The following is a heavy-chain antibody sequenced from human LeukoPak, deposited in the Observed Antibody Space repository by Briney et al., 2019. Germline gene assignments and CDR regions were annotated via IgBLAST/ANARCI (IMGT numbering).Heavy chain of an antibody. CDR1: GGSISSYY. J-gene: IGHJ4*02. CDR2: IYYSGST. CDR3: ARESNYDYVWGSYRYPSNFDY. D-gene: IGHD3-16*02. V-gene: IGHV4-59*12. Sequence: SETLSLTCTVSGGSISSYYWSWIRQPPGKGLEWIGYIYYSGSTNYNPSLKSRVTISVDTSKNQFSLKLSSVTAADTAVYYCARESNYDYVWGSYRYPSNFDYWGQGTLVTVSS.